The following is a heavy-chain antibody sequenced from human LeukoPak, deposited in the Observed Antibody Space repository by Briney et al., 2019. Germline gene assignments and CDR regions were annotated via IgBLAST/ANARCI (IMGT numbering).Heavy chain of an antibody. Sequence: GGSLRLSCAASGFTFSSYAMSWVRQAPGKGLEWVSAISGSGGSTYYADSVKGQFTISRDNSKNTLYLQMNSLRAEDTAVYYCAKGYSGYDFSFDYWGQGTLVTVSS. V-gene: IGHV3-23*01. CDR2: ISGSGGST. D-gene: IGHD5-12*01. J-gene: IGHJ4*02. CDR3: AKGYSGYDFSFDY. CDR1: GFTFSSYA.